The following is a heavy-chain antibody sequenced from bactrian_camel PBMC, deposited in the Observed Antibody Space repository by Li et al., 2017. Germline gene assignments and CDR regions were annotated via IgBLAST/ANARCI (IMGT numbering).Heavy chain of an antibody. D-gene: IGHD5*01. Sequence: QLVESGGGSVQTGGSLRLSCVVSGYSVHSVRTGWFRQAPGKEREGVARILNSGDITTYADSVEGRFTISHDNAKNTLYLQMNSLKPEDTAVYYCVRLLLEWVGPPYLDLGYWGQGTQVTVS. CDR3: VRLLLEWVGPPYLDLGY. CDR2: ILNSGDIT. CDR1: GYSVHSVR. V-gene: IGHV3S65*01. J-gene: IGHJ6*01.